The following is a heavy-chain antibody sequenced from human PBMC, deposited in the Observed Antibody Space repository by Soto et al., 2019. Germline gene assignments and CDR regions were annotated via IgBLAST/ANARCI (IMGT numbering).Heavy chain of an antibody. D-gene: IGHD6-6*01. V-gene: IGHV3-30-3*01. Sequence: LRLSCAASGFTFSSYAMHWVRQAPGKGLEWVAVISYDGSNKYYADSVKGRFTISRDNSKNTLYLQMNSLRAEDTAVCYCARARAAHLYYGMDVWGQGTTVTVSS. CDR3: ARARAAHLYYGMDV. J-gene: IGHJ6*02. CDR2: ISYDGSNK. CDR1: GFTFSSYA.